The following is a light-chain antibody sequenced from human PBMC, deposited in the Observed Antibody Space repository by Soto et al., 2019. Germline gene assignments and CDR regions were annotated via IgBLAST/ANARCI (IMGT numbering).Light chain of an antibody. CDR3: QQLNSYPLT. V-gene: IGKV1-9*01. J-gene: IGKJ4*01. Sequence: DIHLTQSPSFLSASVGDRVTITCRASQGISSYLVWYQQKSGKAPKVLIYAASTLQSGVPSRFSGSGSGTEFTLTISSLQPEDFATYYCQQLNSYPLTFGGGTKVVIK. CDR2: AAS. CDR1: QGISSY.